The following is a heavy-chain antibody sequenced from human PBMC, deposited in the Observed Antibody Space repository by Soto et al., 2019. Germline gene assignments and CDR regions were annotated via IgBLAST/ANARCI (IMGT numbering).Heavy chain of an antibody. V-gene: IGHV3-48*03. Sequence: EVHLVESGGGLVQPGGSLRLSCAASGFIFDSYDMNWVRQAPGQGLEWVADISVSGSTVHYGDSMKGRFSISRDNTKNIVYLHMNPLTAEDTATYYCALMMSISWYPNPFLIYWGQGTPVTFSS. D-gene: IGHD6-19*01. CDR2: ISVSGSTV. J-gene: IGHJ4*02. CDR1: GFIFDSYD. CDR3: ALMMSISWYPNPFLIY.